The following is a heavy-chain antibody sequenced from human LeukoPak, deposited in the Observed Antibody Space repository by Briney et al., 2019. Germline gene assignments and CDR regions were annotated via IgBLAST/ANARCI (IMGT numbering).Heavy chain of an antibody. Sequence: SCKASGYTFTSYAMHWVRQAPGKGLEWVAVISYDGSNKYYADSVKGRFTISRDNSKNTLYLQMNSLRAEDTAVYYCARGFTGWVTSPIDYWGQGALVTVPS. CDR3: ARGFTGWVTSPIDY. CDR2: ISYDGSNK. D-gene: IGHD2-2*01. J-gene: IGHJ4*02. CDR1: GYTFTSYA. V-gene: IGHV3-30*04.